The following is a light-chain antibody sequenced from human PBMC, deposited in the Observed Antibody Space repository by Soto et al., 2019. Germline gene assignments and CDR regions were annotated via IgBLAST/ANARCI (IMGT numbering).Light chain of an antibody. V-gene: IGKV3-20*01. CDR2: GAS. J-gene: IGKJ1*01. Sequence: EIVLTQSPGTLSLSPGERATLSCRASQSVSSSYLAWYQQKPGQAPRLLIYGASSRATGIPDRFSGSGSGTDFTLTISRLEPEDFAMYYCQQYGSSRWTFGRGTKV. CDR3: QQYGSSRWT. CDR1: QSVSSSY.